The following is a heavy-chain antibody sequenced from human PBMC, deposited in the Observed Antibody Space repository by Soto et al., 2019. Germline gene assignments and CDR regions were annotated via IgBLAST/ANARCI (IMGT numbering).Heavy chain of an antibody. CDR1: GGSISSGGYY. V-gene: IGHV3-11*01. Sequence: LSLTCTVSGGSISSGGYYWSWIRQHPGKGLEWVSYISSSGSTIYYADSVKGRFTISRDNAKNSLYLQMKSLRAEDTAVYYCAREKWYCGGDCSGNYYGMDVWGQGTTVTVSS. CDR2: ISSSGSTI. D-gene: IGHD2-21*02. J-gene: IGHJ6*02. CDR3: AREKWYCGGDCSGNYYGMDV.